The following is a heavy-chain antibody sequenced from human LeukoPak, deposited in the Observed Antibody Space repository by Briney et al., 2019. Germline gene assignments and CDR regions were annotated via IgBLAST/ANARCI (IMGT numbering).Heavy chain of an antibody. Sequence: TSETLSLTCTVSGGSISSYYWSWVRQAPGKGLEWVSSISGSGTSTFYADSVMGHITISRDNSKNTLSLQMNSLRAEDTAIYYCAKEVCSSGGSCPLDYWGQGTLVTVSS. CDR3: AKEVCSSGGSCPLDY. J-gene: IGHJ4*02. CDR1: GGSISSYY. D-gene: IGHD2-15*01. CDR2: ISGSGTST. V-gene: IGHV3-23*01.